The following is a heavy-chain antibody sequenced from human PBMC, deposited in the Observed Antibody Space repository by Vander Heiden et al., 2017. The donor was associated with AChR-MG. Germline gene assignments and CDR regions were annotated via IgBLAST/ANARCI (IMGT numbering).Heavy chain of an antibody. Sequence: QAQLQESGPGLVKPSGTLSLTCAVSGVSISAGLWWSWVRQPPGKGLEWIGQISPSGRTSYSPSLKSRVTISMDASKNQSSLRMDSLAAADTAVFYCVRHSVAGYYFDLWGRGSLVTVSS. CDR3: VRHSVAGYYFDL. D-gene: IGHD6-19*01. CDR2: ISPSGRT. V-gene: IGHV4-4*02. J-gene: IGHJ2*01. CDR1: GVSISAGLW.